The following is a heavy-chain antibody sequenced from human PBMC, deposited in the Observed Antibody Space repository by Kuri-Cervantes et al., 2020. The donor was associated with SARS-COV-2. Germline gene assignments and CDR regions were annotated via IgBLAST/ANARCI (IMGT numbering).Heavy chain of an antibody. CDR1: GYTFTSYG. J-gene: IGHJ3*02. V-gene: IGHV1-18*01. CDR3: ASVGDYGDYLDAFDI. CDR2: ISAYNGNT. D-gene: IGHD4-17*01. Sequence: ASVKVSCKASGYTFTSYGISWVRQAPGQGLEWMGWISAYNGNTNYAQKLQGRVTMTTDTSTSTAYMELRSLRSEDTAVYYCASVGDYGDYLDAFDIWGQGTMVTVSS.